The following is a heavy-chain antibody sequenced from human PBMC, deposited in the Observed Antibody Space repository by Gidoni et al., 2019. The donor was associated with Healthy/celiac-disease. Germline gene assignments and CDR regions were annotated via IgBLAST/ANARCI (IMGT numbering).Heavy chain of an antibody. V-gene: IGHV3-21*01. J-gene: IGHJ4*02. CDR3: ARGDYYFDY. CDR1: GFTFSSDS. CDR2: IRSSSSYI. Sequence: EVQLVESGGGLGKPGGSLRLSCASSGFTFSSDSMNWGRQAPGKGLELGSSIRSSSSYIYYADSVKGRFTIARDNAKNSLYLQRNSLRAEDTAVYYCARGDYYFDYWCQGTLVTVSS.